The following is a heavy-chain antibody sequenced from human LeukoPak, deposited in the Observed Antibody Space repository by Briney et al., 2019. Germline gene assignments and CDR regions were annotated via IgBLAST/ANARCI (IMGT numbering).Heavy chain of an antibody. CDR1: GGSISSYY. CDR3: ARYYYDSSGYYAFDI. Sequence: SETLSLTCTVSGGSISSYYWSWIRQPPGKGLEWTGYIYYSGSTNYNPSLKSRVTISADTSKNQFSLRLSSVTAADTAVYYCARYYYDSSGYYAFDIWGQGTMVTVSS. CDR2: IYYSGST. J-gene: IGHJ3*02. V-gene: IGHV4-59*01. D-gene: IGHD3-22*01.